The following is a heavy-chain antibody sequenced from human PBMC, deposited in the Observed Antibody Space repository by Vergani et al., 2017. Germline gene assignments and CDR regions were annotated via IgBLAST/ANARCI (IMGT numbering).Heavy chain of an antibody. CDR3: ARLKGLWFGELLRGVDV. CDR2: ISYDGSNK. J-gene: IGHJ6*02. Sequence: QVQLVESGGGVVQPGRSLRLSCAASGFTFSSYAMHWVRQAPGKGLEWVAVISYDGSNKYYADPVKGRFTISRDNSKNTLYLQRTSLGAEDTAVYYCARLKGLWFGELLRGVDVWGQGTTVTVSS. D-gene: IGHD3-10*01. V-gene: IGHV3-30-3*01. CDR1: GFTFSSYA.